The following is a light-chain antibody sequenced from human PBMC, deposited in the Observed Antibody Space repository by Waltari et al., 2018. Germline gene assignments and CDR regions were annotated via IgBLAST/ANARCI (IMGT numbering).Light chain of an antibody. J-gene: IGKJ1*01. V-gene: IGKV3-15*01. CDR3: QQYDDWPRT. CDR1: QSVGTS. CDR2: RAS. Sequence: EIVMTQSPASLSVSPGDRVTLSCRASQSVGTSLVWYQQRPGRAPRLLVYRASTRASDIPARFSGSGSGTDFTLSISTLQSEDFAVYYCQQYDDWPRTFGQGTKVEIK.